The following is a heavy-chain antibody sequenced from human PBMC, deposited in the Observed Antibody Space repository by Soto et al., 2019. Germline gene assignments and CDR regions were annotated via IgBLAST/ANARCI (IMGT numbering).Heavy chain of an antibody. Sequence: QVQLVQSGAEVKKPGSSVKVSCKASGGTFSSYAISWVRQAPGQGLEWMGGIIPIFGTANYAQKFQGRVTITADESTSTAYMELSSLRSEDTAVYYCASNYCSSTSCYGDYYYYYGMDVWGQGTKVTVSS. J-gene: IGHJ6*02. CDR1: GGTFSSYA. V-gene: IGHV1-69*01. D-gene: IGHD2-2*01. CDR3: ASNYCSSTSCYGDYYYYYGMDV. CDR2: IIPIFGTA.